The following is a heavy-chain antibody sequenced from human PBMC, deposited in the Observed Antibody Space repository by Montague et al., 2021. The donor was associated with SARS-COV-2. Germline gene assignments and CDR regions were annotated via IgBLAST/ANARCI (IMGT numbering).Heavy chain of an antibody. V-gene: IGHV4-59*12. Sequence: SETLSLTCTVSGGSLNNYFWSWIRQPPGKGLEWVGYISDSGSTKYNPSLQSRVTISVDTARNQFSLKLLSVTAAATAFYYCARVDSSGAGEYWGQGILVSVSS. CDR3: ARVDSSGAGEY. D-gene: IGHD3-22*01. CDR1: GGSLNNYF. J-gene: IGHJ4*02. CDR2: ISDSGST.